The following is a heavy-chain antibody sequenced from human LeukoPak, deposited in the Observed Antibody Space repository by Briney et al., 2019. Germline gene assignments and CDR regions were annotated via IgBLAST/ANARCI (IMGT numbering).Heavy chain of an antibody. CDR1: GGSISSYY. CDR2: IYYSGST. V-gene: IGHV4-59*01. CDR3: ASRQRGPNLDAFDI. Sequence: PSETLSLTCTVSGGSISSYYWSWIRQPPGKGLEWIGYIYYSGSTNYNPSLKSRVTISVDTSKNQFSLKLSSVTAADTAVYYCASRQRGPNLDAFDIWGQGTMVTVSS. D-gene: IGHD5-24*01. J-gene: IGHJ3*02.